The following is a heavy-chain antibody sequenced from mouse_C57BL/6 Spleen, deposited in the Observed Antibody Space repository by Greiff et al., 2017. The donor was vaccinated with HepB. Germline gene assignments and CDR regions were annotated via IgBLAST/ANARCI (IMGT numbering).Heavy chain of an antibody. J-gene: IGHJ2*01. Sequence: DVKLVESGGGLVKPGGSLKLSCAASGFTFSSYAMSWVRQTPEKRLEWVATISDGGSYTYYPDNVKGRFTISRDNAKNNLYLQMSHLKSEDTAMYYCARDGYYAFDYWGQGTTLTVSS. CDR3: ARDGYYAFDY. CDR2: ISDGGSYT. V-gene: IGHV5-4*01. CDR1: GFTFSSYA. D-gene: IGHD2-3*01.